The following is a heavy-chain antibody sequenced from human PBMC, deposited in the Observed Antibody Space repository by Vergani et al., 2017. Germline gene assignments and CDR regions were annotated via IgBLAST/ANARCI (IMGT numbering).Heavy chain of an antibody. CDR3: ARPSGSYYYYYMDV. CDR1: GGSISSHY. D-gene: IGHD1-26*01. CDR2: IYYSGST. J-gene: IGHJ6*03. V-gene: IGHV4-59*08. Sequence: QVQLQESGPGLVKPSETLSLTCTVSGGSISSHYWSWIRQPPGKGLEWIGYIYYSGSTNYNPSLKSRVTISVDTSKNQFSLKLSSVTAADTAVYYCARPSGSYYYYYMDVWGKGTTVTVSS.